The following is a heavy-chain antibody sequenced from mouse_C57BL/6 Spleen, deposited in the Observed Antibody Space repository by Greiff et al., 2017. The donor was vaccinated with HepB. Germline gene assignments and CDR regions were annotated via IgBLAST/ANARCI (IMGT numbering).Heavy chain of an antibody. V-gene: IGHV1-54*01. J-gene: IGHJ2*01. CDR1: GYAFTNYL. Sequence: VQRVESGAELVRPGTSVKVSCKASGYAFTNYLIEWVKQRPGQGLEWIGVINPGSGGTNYNEKFKGKATLTADKSSSTAYMQLSSLTSEDSAVYFCARSGLYFDDWGQGTTLTVSS. CDR2: INPGSGGT. CDR3: ARSGLYFDD.